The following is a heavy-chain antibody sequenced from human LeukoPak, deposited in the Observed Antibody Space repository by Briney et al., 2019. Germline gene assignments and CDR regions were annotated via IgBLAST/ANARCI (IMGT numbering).Heavy chain of an antibody. V-gene: IGHV1-24*01. CDR2: FDPEDGET. D-gene: IGHD5-18*01. CDR1: GYTLTELS. Sequence: ASVKVSCKVSGYTLTELSMHWVRQAPGKGLEWMGGFDPEDGETIYAQKFQGRVTMTEDTSTDTAYMELSSLRSEDTAVYYCATVFGYSYGTGGYFDYWGQGTLVTVSS. CDR3: ATVFGYSYGTGGYFDY. J-gene: IGHJ4*02.